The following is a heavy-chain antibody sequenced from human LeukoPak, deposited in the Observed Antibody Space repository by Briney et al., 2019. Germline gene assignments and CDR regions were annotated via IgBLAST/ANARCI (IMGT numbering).Heavy chain of an antibody. Sequence: GGSLRLSCAASGFTFSSYGMHWVRQAPGKGLEWVAFIRYDGSNKYYADSVKGRFTISRDNSKNTLYLQMNSLGAEDTAVYYCANSYYYDSSGYYFDYWGQGTLVTVSP. D-gene: IGHD3-22*01. CDR2: IRYDGSNK. J-gene: IGHJ4*02. V-gene: IGHV3-30*02. CDR1: GFTFSSYG. CDR3: ANSYYYDSSGYYFDY.